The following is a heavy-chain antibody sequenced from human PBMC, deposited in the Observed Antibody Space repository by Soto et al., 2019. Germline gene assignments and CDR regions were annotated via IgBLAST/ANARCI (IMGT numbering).Heavy chain of an antibody. V-gene: IGHV1-8*01. J-gene: IGHJ6*03. Sequence: ASVKVSCKASGYTFTSHDINWVRQATGQGLEWMGWMNPNSGNTGYAQKFQGRVTMTRNTSISTAYMELRSLRSEDTAVYYCARGNCSGGSCYYYYYYYMDVWGKGTTVTVSS. CDR3: ARGNCSGGSCYYYYYYYMDV. CDR1: GYTFTSHD. D-gene: IGHD2-15*01. CDR2: MNPNSGNT.